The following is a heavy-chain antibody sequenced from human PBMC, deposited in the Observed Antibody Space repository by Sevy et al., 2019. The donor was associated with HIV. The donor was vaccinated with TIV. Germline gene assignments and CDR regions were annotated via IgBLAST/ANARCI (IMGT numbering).Heavy chain of an antibody. CDR2: IYHSGST. D-gene: IGHD4-4*01. CDR3: ARDADYNRRFDY. CDR1: GDSISSGGYS. V-gene: IGHV4-30-2*01. Sequence: SETLSLTCAVSGDSISSGGYSWSWIRQPPGQGLEWIGYIYHSGSTYYNPSLKSRVTISVDRSKNQFSLKLSSVTAADTAVYYCARDADYNRRFDYWGQGTLVTVSS. J-gene: IGHJ4*02.